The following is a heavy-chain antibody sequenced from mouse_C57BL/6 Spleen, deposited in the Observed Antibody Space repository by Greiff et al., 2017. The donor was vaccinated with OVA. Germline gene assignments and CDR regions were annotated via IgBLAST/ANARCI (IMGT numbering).Heavy chain of an antibody. CDR3: ARDDYDGHWYFDV. CDR1: GYAFSSSW. CDR2: IYPGDGDT. Sequence: LQESGPELVKPGASVKISCKASGYAFSSSWMNWVKQRPGKGLEWIGRIYPGDGDTNYNGKFKGKATLTADKSSSTAYMQLSSLTSEDSAVYFCARDDYDGHWYFDVWGTGTTVTVSS. J-gene: IGHJ1*03. V-gene: IGHV1-82*01. D-gene: IGHD2-4*01.